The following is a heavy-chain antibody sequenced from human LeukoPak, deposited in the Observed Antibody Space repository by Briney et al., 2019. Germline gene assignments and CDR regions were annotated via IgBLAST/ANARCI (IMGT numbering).Heavy chain of an antibody. Sequence: SETLSLTCAVYGGSFSGYYWSWIRQPPGKGLEWIGEINHSGSTNYNPSLKSRVTISVDTSKNQFSLKLSSVTAADTAVYYCARGRITMVRGPLGPWFDPWGQGTLVTVST. CDR3: ARGRITMVRGPLGPWFDP. J-gene: IGHJ5*02. D-gene: IGHD3-10*01. CDR1: GGSFSGYY. V-gene: IGHV4-34*01. CDR2: INHSGST.